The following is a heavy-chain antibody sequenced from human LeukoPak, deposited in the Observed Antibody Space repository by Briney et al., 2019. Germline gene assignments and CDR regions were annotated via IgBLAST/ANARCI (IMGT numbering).Heavy chain of an antibody. J-gene: IGHJ4*02. D-gene: IGHD4-17*01. CDR2: ISAYNGNT. CDR3: ARAKLYGDYGLDY. Sequence: ASVKVSCKASGGTFSSYAISWVRQAPGQGLEWMGWISAYNGNTNYAQKLQGRVTMTTDTSTSTAYMELRSLRSDDTAVYYCARAKLYGDYGLDYWGQGTLVTVSS. CDR1: GGTFSSYA. V-gene: IGHV1-18*01.